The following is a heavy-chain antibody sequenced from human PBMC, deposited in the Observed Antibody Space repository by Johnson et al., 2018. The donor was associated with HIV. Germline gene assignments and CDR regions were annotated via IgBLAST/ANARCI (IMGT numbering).Heavy chain of an antibody. V-gene: IGHV3-13*01. CDR3: AREIIAAADDI. J-gene: IGHJ3*02. Sequence: VQLVESGGGLVQPGGSLRLSCAASGFTFSSYDMHWVRQATGKGLEWVSAIGTAGDTYYPGSVKGRFTISRENAKNSLYLQMNSLSAGDTAVYYCAREIIAAADDIWGQGTMVTVSS. D-gene: IGHD6-13*01. CDR2: IGTAGDT. CDR1: GFTFSSYD.